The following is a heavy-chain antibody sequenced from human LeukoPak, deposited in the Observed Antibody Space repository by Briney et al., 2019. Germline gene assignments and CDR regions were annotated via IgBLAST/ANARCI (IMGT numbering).Heavy chain of an antibody. J-gene: IGHJ4*02. V-gene: IGHV4-34*01. Sequence: PSETLSLTCAVYGGSFSGYYWSWIRQPPGKGLEWIGEINHSGSTNYNPSLKSRVTISVDTSKNQFSLKLSSVTAADTAVYYCASSPPSSGSYYGWGQGTLVTVSS. CDR2: INHSGST. CDR3: ASSPPSSGSYYG. CDR1: GGSFSGYY. D-gene: IGHD1-26*01.